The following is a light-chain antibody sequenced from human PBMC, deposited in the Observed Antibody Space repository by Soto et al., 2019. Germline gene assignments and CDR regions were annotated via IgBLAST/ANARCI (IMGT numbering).Light chain of an antibody. J-gene: IGLJ2*01. CDR1: RSNIGSDY. CDR2: RNN. CDR3: AAWDDTLSGVV. Sequence: QSVLTQPPSASGTPGQRVTISCSGSRSNIGSDYVYWYQQLPGTAPKVLVYRNNERPSGVPDRFSGSKSGTSASLAISGLRFEDEADYYCAAWDDTLSGVVFGGGTKVTVL. V-gene: IGLV1-47*01.